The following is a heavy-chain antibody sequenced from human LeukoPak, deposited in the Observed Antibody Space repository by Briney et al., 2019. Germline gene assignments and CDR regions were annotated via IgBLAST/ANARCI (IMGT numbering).Heavy chain of an antibody. Sequence: GGSLSLSCAASGFTFRIYAVSGVPQAPGRGLEGVSAVSGSSGSTYYADYVKGRFTISRDNSKNTLYLQMNSLRAEDTAVYSCAKEVVIAVAPFDFWGQGTLVTVSS. V-gene: IGHV3-23*01. J-gene: IGHJ4*02. CDR3: AKEVVIAVAPFDF. D-gene: IGHD6-19*01. CDR2: VSGSSGST. CDR1: GFTFRIYA.